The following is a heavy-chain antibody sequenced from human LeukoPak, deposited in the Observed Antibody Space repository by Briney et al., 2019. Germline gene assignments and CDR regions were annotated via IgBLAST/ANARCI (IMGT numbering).Heavy chain of an antibody. V-gene: IGHV7-4-1*02. D-gene: IGHD2-2*01. CDR2: INTNTGHP. Sequence: ASVKVSCKASGDTFTNYAINWVRQAPGQGLEWMGWINTNTGHPTYAQDFTGRFVFSLDTSVSTACLQISSLEAEDTAIYYCAKGCSRIDWSYYFYSYGMDVWGQGTSVTVSS. CDR3: AKGCSRIDWSYYFYSYGMDV. J-gene: IGHJ6*02. CDR1: GDTFTNYA.